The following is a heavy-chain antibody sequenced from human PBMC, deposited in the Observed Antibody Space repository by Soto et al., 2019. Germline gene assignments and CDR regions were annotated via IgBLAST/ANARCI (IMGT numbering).Heavy chain of an antibody. J-gene: IGHJ3*02. CDR3: ASRERVDAFDI. CDR2: IIRILGSA. V-gene: IGHV1-69*01. Sequence: QVQLVQSGAEVKKPGSSVKVSCKASGGTFSSYSITWVRQAPGQGLEWMGGIIRILGSANYAQKFQDRVTITADESTTTTYMELSSLRSEDAAMYFCASRERVDAFDIWGQGTMVTVSS. CDR1: GGTFSSYS.